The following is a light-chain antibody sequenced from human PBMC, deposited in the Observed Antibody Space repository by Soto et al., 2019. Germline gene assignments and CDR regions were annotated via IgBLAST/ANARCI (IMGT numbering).Light chain of an antibody. J-gene: IGKJ1*01. CDR1: QSVSSN. Sequence: EIVLTQSPGTLSLSPGERATLCCRASQSVSSNLAWYQQKPGQAPRLLIYGASTRATGIPDRFSGSGSGTDFTLTISRLEPEDFAVYYCQQYGSSSWTFGQGTKVDIK. CDR2: GAS. CDR3: QQYGSSSWT. V-gene: IGKV3-20*01.